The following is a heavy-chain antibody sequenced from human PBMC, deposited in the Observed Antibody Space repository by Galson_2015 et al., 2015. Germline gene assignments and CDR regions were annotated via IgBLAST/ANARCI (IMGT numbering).Heavy chain of an antibody. CDR1: AFAFNTWS. CDR2: ICSDSSSA. J-gene: IGHJ4*02. CDR3: VRGSSGYGYFDY. V-gene: IGHV3-74*01. Sequence: YLRLSTGTSAFAFNTWSVHWLRRARDTGLEGVSRICSDSSSASTADSVKGRFTITRDDAKSTLYLHMNSLRAYDTATYYCVRGSSGYGYFDYWGQGTLVTVSS. D-gene: IGHD5-18*01.